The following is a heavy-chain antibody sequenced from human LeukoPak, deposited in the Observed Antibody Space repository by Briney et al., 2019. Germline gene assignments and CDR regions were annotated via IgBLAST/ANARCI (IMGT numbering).Heavy chain of an antibody. V-gene: IGHV3-74*01. J-gene: IGHJ3*02. CDR3: ARVQGHPPNGLDI. CDR2: IDSNGRTI. CDR1: GFTFSSYW. D-gene: IGHD2-8*01. Sequence: RPGGSLRLSCAASGFTFSSYWMHWVRQAPGKGLVWVSRIDSNGRTISYADAVKGRFTISRDNAKDTAYPQMNSLRAEGTAVYYCARVQGHPPNGLDIWGQGTMVTVSS.